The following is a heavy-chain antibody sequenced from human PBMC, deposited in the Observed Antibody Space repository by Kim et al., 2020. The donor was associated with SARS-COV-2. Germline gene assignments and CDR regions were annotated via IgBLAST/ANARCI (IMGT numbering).Heavy chain of an antibody. Sequence: GGSLRLSCAASGFTFSSYAMHWVRQAPGKGLEWVAVISYDGSNKYYADSVKGRFTISRDNSKNTLYLQMNSLRAEDTAVYYCAGGRLVAAPLDYWGQGTLVTGSS. CDR2: ISYDGSNK. J-gene: IGHJ4*01. CDR1: GFTFSSYA. CDR3: AGGRLVAAPLDY. V-gene: IGHV3-30*04. D-gene: IGHD5-12*01.